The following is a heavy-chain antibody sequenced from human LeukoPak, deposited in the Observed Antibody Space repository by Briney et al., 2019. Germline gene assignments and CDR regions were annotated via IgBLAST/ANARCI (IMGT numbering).Heavy chain of an antibody. CDR1: GYTFTSYY. CDR2: INPSGGST. D-gene: IGHD5-18*01. Sequence: GASVKVSWKASGYTFTSYYMHWVRQAAGQGLEWMGIINPSGGSTSYAQKFQGRVTMTRDTSTSTVYMELSSLRSEDTAVYYCAIDALGGYSYGLGYWGQGTLVTVSS. V-gene: IGHV1-46*01. CDR3: AIDALGGYSYGLGY. J-gene: IGHJ4*02.